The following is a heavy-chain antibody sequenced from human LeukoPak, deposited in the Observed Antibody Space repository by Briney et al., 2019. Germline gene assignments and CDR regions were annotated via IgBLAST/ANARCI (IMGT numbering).Heavy chain of an antibody. CDR2: IYYSGST. J-gene: IGHJ4*02. CDR1: GGSISSYY. D-gene: IGHD5-18*01. V-gene: IGHV4-59*01. CDR3: ARTAVDTAHDY. Sequence: SETLPLTCTVSGGSISSYYWSWIRQPPGKGLEWIGYIYYSGSTNYNPSLKSRVTISVDTSKNQFSLKLSSVTAADTAVYYCARTAVDTAHDYWGQGTLVTVSS.